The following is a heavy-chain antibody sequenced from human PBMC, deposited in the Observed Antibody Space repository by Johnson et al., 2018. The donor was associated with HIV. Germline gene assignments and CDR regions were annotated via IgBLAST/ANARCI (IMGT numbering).Heavy chain of an antibody. CDR1: GFTFSTYP. CDR2: ISYDGGSK. Sequence: QVQLVESGGGVVQPGRSLRLSCAASGFTFSTYPMHWVRQAPGKGLEWVAIISYDGGSKYYADSVKGRFTISRDNSKNTLYLQMNSLRAEDTAVYYCARDLSGSYSLMWAFDIWGQGTMVTVSS. D-gene: IGHD1-26*01. V-gene: IGHV3-30-3*01. J-gene: IGHJ3*02. CDR3: ARDLSGSYSLMWAFDI.